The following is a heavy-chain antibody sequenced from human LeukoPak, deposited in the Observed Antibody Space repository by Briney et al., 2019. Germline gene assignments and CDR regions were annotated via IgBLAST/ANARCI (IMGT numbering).Heavy chain of an antibody. D-gene: IGHD2-8*01. CDR3: ARTKWFGIQPFDY. Sequence: SETLSLTCTVSGGSISSYYWSWIRQPAGKGLEWIGEINHIGSTSYNPSLKSRVTISVDTSKNQFSLKLSSVTAADTALYYCARTKWFGIQPFDYWAQGTLVTVSS. CDR1: GGSISSYY. V-gene: IGHV4-34*01. CDR2: INHIGST. J-gene: IGHJ4*02.